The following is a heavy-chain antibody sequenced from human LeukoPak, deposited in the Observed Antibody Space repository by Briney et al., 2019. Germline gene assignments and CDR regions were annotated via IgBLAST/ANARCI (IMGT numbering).Heavy chain of an antibody. D-gene: IGHD2-15*01. CDR1: GFTFDDYG. CDR3: ARLYCSGGSCYRDIFDI. Sequence: GGPLRLSCAVSGFTFDDYGMSCVRQAPGKGLEWVSDITWNGGSTGYADSVKGRFTISRDNAKKSLYLQMNSMRAEDTAVYYCARLYCSGGSCYRDIFDIWGQGTMVTVSS. J-gene: IGHJ3*02. V-gene: IGHV3-20*04. CDR2: ITWNGGST.